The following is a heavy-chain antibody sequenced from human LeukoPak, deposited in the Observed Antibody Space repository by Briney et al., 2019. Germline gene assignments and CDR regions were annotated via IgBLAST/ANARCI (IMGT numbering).Heavy chain of an antibody. CDR3: ARGEGGYYQAY. CDR1: GITVSDHY. CDR2: IYTGGST. Sequence: GGSLRLSCAVSGITVSDHYMSWVRQAPGKGLEWVSAIYTGGSTYYADSVKGRFTISRDNSKNTLYLQMNSLTAEDTAVYYCARGEGGYYQAYWGQGALVTVSS. J-gene: IGHJ4*02. D-gene: IGHD1-26*01. V-gene: IGHV3-53*01.